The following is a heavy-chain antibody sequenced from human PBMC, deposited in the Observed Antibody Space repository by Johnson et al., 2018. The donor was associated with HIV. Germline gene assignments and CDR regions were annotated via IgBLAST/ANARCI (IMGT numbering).Heavy chain of an antibody. D-gene: IGHD6-19*01. J-gene: IGHJ3*02. CDR2: ISYDGSNK. CDR3: ARLPGYSSGWSLGAFDI. CDR1: GFTFSSYA. Sequence: VQLVESGGGVVQPGRSLRLSCAASGFTFSSYAMHWVRQAPGKGLEWVAVISYDGSNKYYADSVKGRFTISRDNSKNTLYLQMNRLRAEDPAVYYCARLPGYSSGWSLGAFDIWGQGTMVTVSS. V-gene: IGHV3-30*04.